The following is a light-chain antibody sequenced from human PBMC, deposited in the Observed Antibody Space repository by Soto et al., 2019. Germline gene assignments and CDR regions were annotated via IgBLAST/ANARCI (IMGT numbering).Light chain of an antibody. CDR2: GAS. CDR3: PQYCRSHRLT. V-gene: IGKV3-20*01. Sequence: EIVLTQSPGTLSLSPGERATISCRASQSVSSSYLACYQHKPGQSPRLLISGASSRATDIPDRFRGSGSGTAFTLTISRLEPEDFAGYYCPQYCRSHRLTFGQRTTVEVK. J-gene: IGKJ1*01. CDR1: QSVSSSY.